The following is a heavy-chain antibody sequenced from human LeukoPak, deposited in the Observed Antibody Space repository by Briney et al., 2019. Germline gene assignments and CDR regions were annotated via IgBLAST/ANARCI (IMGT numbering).Heavy chain of an antibody. D-gene: IGHD6-13*01. CDR3: AREGGSSSWYDY. CDR2: INPSGGYT. J-gene: IGHJ4*02. CDR1: GYTFTSYY. Sequence: GASVKVSCKASGYTFTSYYMHWVRQAPGQGLEWMGTINPSGGYTSYAQKLQGRVTMTRDTSTSTVYMEMSSLRSEDTALYYCAREGGSSSWYDYWGQGTLVTVSS. V-gene: IGHV1-46*04.